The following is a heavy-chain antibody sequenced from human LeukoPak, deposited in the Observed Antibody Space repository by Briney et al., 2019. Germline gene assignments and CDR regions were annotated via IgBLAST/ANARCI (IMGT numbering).Heavy chain of an antibody. D-gene: IGHD4-11*01. CDR2: IWSDGSNR. CDR1: GFIFSHYG. CDR3: ARDAQRGFDYSNSLEY. J-gene: IGHJ4*01. Sequence: PGRSLRLFCAASGFIFSHYGMHWVRQAPGKGLEWVAVIWSDGSNRFYADSVKGRFTIPRDNSQNTVFPQMNSLRAEDTAMYYCARDAQRGFDYSNSLEYWGHGTLVTVSS. V-gene: IGHV3-33*01.